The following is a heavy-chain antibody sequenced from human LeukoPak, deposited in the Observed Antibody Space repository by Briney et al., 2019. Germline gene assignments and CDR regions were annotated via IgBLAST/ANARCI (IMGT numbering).Heavy chain of an antibody. CDR3: ARDLGPIYYYGSGSYYNPDYYYYGMDV. J-gene: IGHJ6*02. V-gene: IGHV4-59*01. CDR1: GGSISSYY. CDR2: IYYSGST. D-gene: IGHD3-10*01. Sequence: PSETLCLTCTVSGGSISSYYWSWIRQRPGKGLEWIGYIYYSGSTNYNPSLKSRVTISVDTSKNQFSLKLSSVTAADTAVYYCARDLGPIYYYGSGSYYNPDYYYYGMDVWGQGTTVTVSS.